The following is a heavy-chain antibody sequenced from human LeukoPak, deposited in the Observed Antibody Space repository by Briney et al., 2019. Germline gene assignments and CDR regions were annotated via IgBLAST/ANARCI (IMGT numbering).Heavy chain of an antibody. Sequence: NPSETLSLTWTVSDGSITRSSYYWGWIRQTPREGLDWIGSIYYSGITYYNPSLQGRVTMSVDTSKNQFSLKLNSVTVADTAVYYCARLRVTTGFDYWDQGIPVTVSS. D-gene: IGHD2-21*02. J-gene: IGHJ4*02. CDR1: DGSITRSSYY. CDR3: ARLRVTTGFDY. CDR2: IYYSGIT. V-gene: IGHV4-39*01.